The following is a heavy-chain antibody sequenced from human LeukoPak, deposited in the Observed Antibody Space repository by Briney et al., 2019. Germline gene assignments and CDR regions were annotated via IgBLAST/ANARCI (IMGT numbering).Heavy chain of an antibody. J-gene: IGHJ4*02. Sequence: SETLSLTCAVYGGSFSGYYWSWIRQPPGKGLEWIGSIYYSGSTYYNPSLKSRVTISVDTSRNQFSLKLSSVTAADTAVYYCARASKMVRGVIGAYYFDYWGQGTLVTVSS. CDR2: IYYSGST. CDR3: ARASKMVRGVIGAYYFDY. D-gene: IGHD3-10*01. CDR1: GGSFSGYY. V-gene: IGHV4-34*01.